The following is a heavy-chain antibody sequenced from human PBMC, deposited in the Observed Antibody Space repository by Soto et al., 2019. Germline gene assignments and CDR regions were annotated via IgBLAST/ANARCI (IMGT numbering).Heavy chain of an antibody. J-gene: IGHJ4*02. CDR2: IWYDGSNK. D-gene: IGHD3-22*01. V-gene: IGHV3-33*01. CDR3: ARDSAYRGYYDSSGYWNFDY. CDR1: GFTFSSYG. Sequence: GGSLRLSCAASGFTFSSYGMHWVRQAPGKGLEWVAVIWYDGSNKYYADSVKGRFTISRDNSKNTLYLQMNSLRAEDTAVYYCARDSAYRGYYDSSGYWNFDYWGQGTLVTVSS.